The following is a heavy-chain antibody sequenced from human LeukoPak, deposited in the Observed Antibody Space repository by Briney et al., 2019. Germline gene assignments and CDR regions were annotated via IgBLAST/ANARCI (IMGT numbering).Heavy chain of an antibody. J-gene: IGHJ4*02. CDR3: AREWEYYDILTGTTASFDY. CDR1: GFTFSSYS. CDR2: ISSSSNYI. D-gene: IGHD3-9*01. V-gene: IGHV3-21*01. Sequence: GGSLRLSCAAFGFTFSSYSMNWVRQAPGKGLEWVSSISSSSNYIHYADSVKGRFTISRDNAKNSLYLQMNSLRAEDTAVYYCAREWEYYDILTGTTASFDYWGQGTLVTVSS.